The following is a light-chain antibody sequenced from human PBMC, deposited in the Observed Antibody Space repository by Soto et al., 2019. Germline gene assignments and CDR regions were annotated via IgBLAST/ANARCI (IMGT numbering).Light chain of an antibody. CDR2: KAS. J-gene: IGKJ2*01. Sequence: DLQMTQSPPTLSASVGDRVTITCRASQSISRWLAWYQQKPGEAPKLLIHKASTLQIGVPSRFSVAGSWTEFALTFSILQPSDFATYFCQQDSTSPYTLGQGTKLEIK. V-gene: IGKV1-5*03. CDR3: QQDSTSPYT. CDR1: QSISRW.